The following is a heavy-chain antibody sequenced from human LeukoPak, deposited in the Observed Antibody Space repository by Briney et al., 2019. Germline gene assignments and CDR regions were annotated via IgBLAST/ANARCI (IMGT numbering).Heavy chain of an antibody. CDR3: ARYLEGAFDT. Sequence: PLETLCLSRTDPLGSPSSYYGSSIPHRAGKGLEWSERIYNSGSTNDTRSHIRRLILSVDASKYQFSLKLSSVCAAHTAVYYCARYLEGAFDTWGQGTMGTGSS. V-gene: IGHV4-4*07. J-gene: IGHJ3*02. CDR2: IYNSGST. CDR1: LGSPSSYY.